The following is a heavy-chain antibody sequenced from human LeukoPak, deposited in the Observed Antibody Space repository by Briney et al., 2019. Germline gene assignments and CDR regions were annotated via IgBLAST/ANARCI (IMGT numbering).Heavy chain of an antibody. J-gene: IGHJ3*02. CDR1: GGSISSYY. V-gene: IGHV4-59*08. Sequence: QASETLSLTCTVSGGSISSYYWSWIRQPPGKGLEWIGYIYYSGSTYYNPSLKSRVTISVDTSKNQFSLKLSSVTAADTAVYYCARGDIVAPRSPAFDIWGQGTMVTVSS. CDR3: ARGDIVAPRSPAFDI. D-gene: IGHD5-12*01. CDR2: IYYSGST.